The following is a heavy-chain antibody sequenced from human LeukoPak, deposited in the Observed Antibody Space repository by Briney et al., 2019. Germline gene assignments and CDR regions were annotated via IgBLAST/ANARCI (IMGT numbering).Heavy chain of an antibody. CDR3: ARDVGGCSSTSCSGGYYFDY. V-gene: IGHV4-31*03. D-gene: IGHD2-2*01. J-gene: IGHJ4*02. CDR2: IYYSGST. CDR1: GGSISSGGYY. Sequence: SETLSLTCTVSGGSISSGGYYWSWIRQHPGKGLEWIGYIYYSGSTYYNPSLKSRVTISVDTSKNQFSLKLSSVTAADTAVYYCARDVGGCSSTSCSGGYYFDYWGQGTPVTVSS.